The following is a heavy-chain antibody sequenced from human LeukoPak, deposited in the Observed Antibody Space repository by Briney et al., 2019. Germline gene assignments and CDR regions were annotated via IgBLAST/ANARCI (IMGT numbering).Heavy chain of an antibody. CDR2: INPNSGGT. Sequence: GASVKVSCKASGYTFTSYGISWVRQAPGQGLEWMGWINPNSGGTNYAQKFQGRVTMTRDTSISTAYMELSRLRSEDTAVYYCARSSSWVAFDIWGQGTMVTVSS. CDR1: GYTFTSYG. J-gene: IGHJ3*02. V-gene: IGHV1-2*02. D-gene: IGHD6-13*01. CDR3: ARSSSWVAFDI.